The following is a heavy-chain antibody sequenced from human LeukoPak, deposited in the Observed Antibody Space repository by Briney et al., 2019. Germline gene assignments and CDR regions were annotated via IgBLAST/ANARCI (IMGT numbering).Heavy chain of an antibody. Sequence: PGRSLRLSCAASGFTFDDYAMHWVGQAPGKGLEGVSGISWNSVSIGYADSVKGRFTISRDNAKNSLYLQMNSLRAEDMALYYCARGYSYGYDESWFDPWGQGTLVTVSS. CDR2: ISWNSVSI. J-gene: IGHJ5*02. CDR3: ARGYSYGYDESWFDP. V-gene: IGHV3-9*03. D-gene: IGHD5-18*01. CDR1: GFTFDDYA.